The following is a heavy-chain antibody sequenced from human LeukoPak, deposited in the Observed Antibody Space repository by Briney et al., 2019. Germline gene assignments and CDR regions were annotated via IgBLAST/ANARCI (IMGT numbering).Heavy chain of an antibody. CDR1: GFTFSSYS. V-gene: IGHV3-48*01. CDR2: ISSSRSTI. D-gene: IGHD3-22*01. J-gene: IGHJ3*02. CDR3: ARDLAYTMIVVVPTEEAFDI. Sequence: PGGSLRLSCAASGFTFSSYSMNWVRQAPGKGLEWVSYISSSRSTIYYADSVKGRFTISRDNAKNSLYLQMNSLRAEDTAVYYCARDLAYTMIVVVPTEEAFDIWGQGTMVTVSS.